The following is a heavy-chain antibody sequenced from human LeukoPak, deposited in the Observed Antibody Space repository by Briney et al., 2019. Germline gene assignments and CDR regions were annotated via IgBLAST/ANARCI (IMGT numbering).Heavy chain of an antibody. J-gene: IGHJ3*02. CDR1: DDSFSSHY. D-gene: IGHD4-17*01. CDR3: ARDLVTVTKGFDI. Sequence: SETLSLTCAVSDDSFSSHYWTWIRQPPGKGLEWIGYISYIGSTNYNPSLKSRVTISIDTSRNQSSLRLSSVTAADTAVYYCARDLVTVTKGFDIWGQGTMVSVSS. V-gene: IGHV4-59*11. CDR2: ISYIGST.